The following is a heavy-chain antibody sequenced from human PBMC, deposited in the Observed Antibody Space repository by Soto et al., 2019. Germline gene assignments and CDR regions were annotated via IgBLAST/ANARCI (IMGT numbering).Heavy chain of an antibody. D-gene: IGHD3-22*01. Sequence: PSETLSLTCTVSGGSISSSSYYWGWIRQPPGKGLEWIGSIYYSGSTYYNPSLKSRVTISVDTSKNQFSLKLSSVTAADTAVYYCARQDYYDSSGYYYYYYGMDVWGQGTTVTVSS. CDR2: IYYSGST. CDR3: ARQDYYDSSGYYYYYYGMDV. J-gene: IGHJ6*02. V-gene: IGHV4-39*01. CDR1: GGSISSSSYY.